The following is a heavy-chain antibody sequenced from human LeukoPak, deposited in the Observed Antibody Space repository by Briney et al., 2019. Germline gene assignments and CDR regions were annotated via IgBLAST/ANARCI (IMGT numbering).Heavy chain of an antibody. CDR3: TREPTSYYDSSGYGTG. V-gene: IGHV3-49*04. CDR1: GFTFGDYA. J-gene: IGHJ4*02. CDR2: IRSKAYGGTT. Sequence: GGSLRLSCTASGFTFGDYAMSWVRQAPGKGLEGGGFIRSKAYGGTTEYAASVKGRFTISRDDSKSIAYLRMNSLKTEDTAVYYCTREPTSYYDSSGYGTGWGQGTLVTVSS. D-gene: IGHD3-22*01.